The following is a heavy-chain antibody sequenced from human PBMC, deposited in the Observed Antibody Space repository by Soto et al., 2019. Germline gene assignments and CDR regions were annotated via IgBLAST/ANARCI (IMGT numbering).Heavy chain of an antibody. CDR3: ARESRGSTGSFLKQSYYYYYSGMDV. CDR2: IIPIFGTA. CDR1: GGTFSSYA. J-gene: IGHJ6*02. Sequence: SVKVSCKASGGTFSSYAISWVRQAPGQGLEWMGGIIPIFGTANYAQKFQGRVTITADKSTSTAYMELSSLRSEDTAVYYCARESRGSTGSFLKQSYYYYYSGMDVWGQGTTVTVSS. D-gene: IGHD6-13*01. V-gene: IGHV1-69*06.